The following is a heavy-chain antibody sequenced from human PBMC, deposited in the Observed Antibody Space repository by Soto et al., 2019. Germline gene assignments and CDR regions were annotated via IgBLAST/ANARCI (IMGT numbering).Heavy chain of an antibody. Sequence: EVHLLDSGGGLVQPGGSLRLSCAASGLTFSTYAMTWVRQAPGKGLEWVSTLTPSGGNTYYADSVQGRFTISRDNSMNTLYLQMNSLRAEDTAVYYCAGRYCPNGVCYTNYYYYIDVWGEGTTVTVSS. J-gene: IGHJ6*03. CDR1: GLTFSTYA. V-gene: IGHV3-23*01. CDR3: AGRYCPNGVCYTNYYYYIDV. CDR2: LTPSGGNT. D-gene: IGHD2-8*01.